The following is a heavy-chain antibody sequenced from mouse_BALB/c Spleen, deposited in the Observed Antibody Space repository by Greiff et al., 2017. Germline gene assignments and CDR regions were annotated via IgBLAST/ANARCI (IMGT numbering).Heavy chain of an antibody. V-gene: IGHV1-69*02. CDR3: ARPVTTYYFDY. Sequence: VQLQQPGAELVKPGASVKLSCKASGYTFTSYWMHWVKQRPGQGLEWIGEIDPSDSYTNYNQKFKGKATLTVDKSSSTAYMQLSSLTSEDSAVYYCARPVTTYYFDYWGQGTTLTVSS. J-gene: IGHJ2*01. CDR2: IDPSDSYT. CDR1: GYTFTSYW. D-gene: IGHD2-1*01.